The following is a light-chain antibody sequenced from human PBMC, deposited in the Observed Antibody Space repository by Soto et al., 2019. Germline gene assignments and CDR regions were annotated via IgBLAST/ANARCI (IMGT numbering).Light chain of an antibody. CDR1: RGIYSL. V-gene: IGKV1D-12*01. Sequence: DIQMTQTPSSVSASVGDRVTITCRASRGIYSLLAWYQQNSGRAPKLLIYAACILQSGVPSRFSGSVSGTDFNLNITSLQPEDFGTYYCQQLNSFPITSGQATRLEI. J-gene: IGKJ5*01. CDR2: AAC. CDR3: QQLNSFPIT.